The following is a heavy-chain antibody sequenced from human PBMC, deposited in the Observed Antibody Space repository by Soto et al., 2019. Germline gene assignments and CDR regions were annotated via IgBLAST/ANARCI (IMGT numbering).Heavy chain of an antibody. CDR1: GGSFSGYY. J-gene: IGHJ5*02. V-gene: IGHV4-34*01. Sequence: SETLSLTCAVYGGSFSGYYWSWIRQPAGKGLEWIVEINHSGSTNYNPSLKSRVTISVDTSKNQFSLKLSSVTAADTAVYYCARGSGKYDILTGYYKRLNRFAAWGPGTIVTLSS. D-gene: IGHD3-9*01. CDR3: ARGSGKYDILTGYYKRLNRFAA. CDR2: INHSGST.